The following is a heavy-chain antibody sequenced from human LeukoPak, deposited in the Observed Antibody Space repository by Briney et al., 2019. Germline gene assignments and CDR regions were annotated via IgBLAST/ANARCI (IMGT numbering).Heavy chain of an antibody. CDR2: ISTNSAFI. J-gene: IGHJ6*03. CDR3: ARDLRKYYYMDV. D-gene: IGHD5/OR15-5a*01. CDR1: GFTFINYS. Sequence: GGSLRLSCTASGFTFINYSMNWVRQAPGKGLEWVSSISTNSAFIYYADSVRGRFTISRDNSKNTLYLQMNSLRAEDTAVYYCARDLRKYYYMDVWGKGTTVTVPS. V-gene: IGHV3-21*01.